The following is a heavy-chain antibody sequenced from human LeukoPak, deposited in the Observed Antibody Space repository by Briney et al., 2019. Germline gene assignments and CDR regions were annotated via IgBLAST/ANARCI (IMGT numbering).Heavy chain of an antibody. D-gene: IGHD2-15*01. J-gene: IGHJ4*02. V-gene: IGHV3-23*01. CDR1: GFTFSSYG. CDR2: ISDTGNT. CDR3: AKAPVTTCRGAFCYPFDY. Sequence: HTGGSLRLSCAVSGFTFSSYGMSWVRQAPGKGLEWVSAISDTGNTYHADSVKGRFTISRDSSKNTLFLQMNRLRPEDAAVYYCAKAPVTTCRGAFCYPFDYWGLGTLVTVSS.